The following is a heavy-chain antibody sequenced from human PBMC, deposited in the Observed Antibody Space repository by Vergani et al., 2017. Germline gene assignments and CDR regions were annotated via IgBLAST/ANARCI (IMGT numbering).Heavy chain of an antibody. V-gene: IGHV3-30*18. Sequence: QVQLVESGGGVVQPGRSLRLSCAASGFTFSSYGMHWVRQAPGKGLEWVAVISYDGSNKYYADSVKGRFTISRDNSKNTLYLQMNSLRAEDTAVYYCAKISRILNGIVGATPDFDYWGQGTLVTVSS. D-gene: IGHD1-26*01. J-gene: IGHJ4*02. CDR2: ISYDGSNK. CDR3: AKISRILNGIVGATPDFDY. CDR1: GFTFSSYG.